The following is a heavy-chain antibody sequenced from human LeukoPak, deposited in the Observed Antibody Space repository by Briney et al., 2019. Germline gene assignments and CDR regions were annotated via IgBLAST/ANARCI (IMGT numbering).Heavy chain of an antibody. J-gene: IGHJ4*02. CDR2: ISAYNGNT. V-gene: IGHV1-18*04. D-gene: IGHD2-15*01. CDR3: AKTLGYCGGGTCQYPSDY. CDR1: GYTFTGYY. Sequence: ASVKVSCKASGYTFTGYYMHWVRQAPGQGLEWMGWISAYNGNTNYAQKLQGRVTMTTDTSTSTAYMELRSLRSEDTAIYYCAKTLGYCGGGTCQYPSDYWGQGTLVTVSS.